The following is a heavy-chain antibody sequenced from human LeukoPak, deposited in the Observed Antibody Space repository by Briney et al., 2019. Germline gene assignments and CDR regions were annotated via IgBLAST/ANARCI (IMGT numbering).Heavy chain of an antibody. CDR2: IYSGGST. J-gene: IGHJ6*02. CDR1: GFTVSSNY. CDR3: ARHSTAYDFWSGYSHTYGMDV. D-gene: IGHD3-3*01. V-gene: IGHV3-53*01. Sequence: PGGSLRLSCAASGFTVSSNYMSWVRQAPGKGLEWVSVIYSGGSTYYADSVKGRFTISRDNSKNTLYLQMNSLRAEDTAVYYCARHSTAYDFWSGYSHTYGMDVWGQGTTVTVSS.